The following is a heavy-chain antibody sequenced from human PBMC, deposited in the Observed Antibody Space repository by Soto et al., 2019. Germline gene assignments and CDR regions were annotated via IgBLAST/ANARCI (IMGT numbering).Heavy chain of an antibody. V-gene: IGHV3-23*01. CDR3: ANRKDYGCSAGSFQA. Sequence: EVQLLESGGGLAQPGGSLRLSCAASGFTFSTYAMNWVRQAPGKGLEWVSSMTGDGDRTNYADSVKGRFTISRDNSKKPPYLKIGRPGAEETAVYYCANRKDYGCSAGSFQARGQGTL. D-gene: IGHD3-16*01. CDR2: MTGDGDRT. J-gene: IGHJ1*01. CDR1: GFTFSTYA.